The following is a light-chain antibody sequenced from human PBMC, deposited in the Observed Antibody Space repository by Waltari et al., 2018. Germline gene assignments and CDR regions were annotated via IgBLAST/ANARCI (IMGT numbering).Light chain of an antibody. Sequence: QSALTQPASVSGSPGQLITISCTGPSSAVGSYNLVPRYQQHPGKVPKLMIYEDSKRPSGLSNRFSGSKSGNTASLTISGLQAEDEADYYCCSYAAGGSSVLFGGGTKLTVL. V-gene: IGLV2-23*01. J-gene: IGLJ2*01. CDR1: SSAVGSYNL. CDR2: EDS. CDR3: CSYAAGGSSVL.